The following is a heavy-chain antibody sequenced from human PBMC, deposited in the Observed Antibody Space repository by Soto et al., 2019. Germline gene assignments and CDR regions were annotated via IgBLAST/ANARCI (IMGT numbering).Heavy chain of an antibody. Sequence: EVQLLESGGGVVQPGGSLRLSCAAPGFTFSNYGMSWVRQAPGKGLEWVSSISGGNTFYAGSVKGRFTISRDNSKNTLYLQLTSLPAEDTAVYYCAKAPSSDCNSGACSLRSWGQGTLVTVSA. CDR1: GFTFSNYG. CDR3: AKAPSSDCNSGACSLRS. D-gene: IGHD2-21*01. V-gene: IGHV3-23*01. J-gene: IGHJ5*02. CDR2: ISGGNT.